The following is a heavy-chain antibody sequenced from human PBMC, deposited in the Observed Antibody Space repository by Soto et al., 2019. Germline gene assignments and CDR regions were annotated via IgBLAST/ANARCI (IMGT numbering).Heavy chain of an antibody. D-gene: IGHD3-3*01. J-gene: IGHJ6*02. CDR1: GYTFTSYY. CDR3: ARDTSAINTIFVVVDPGLPYYYYGMDV. V-gene: IGHV1-46*01. Sequence: RASVKVSCKASGYTFTSYYMHWVRQAPGQGLEWMGIINPSGGSTSYAQKFQGRVTMTRDTSTSTVYMELSSLRSEDTAVYYCARDTSAINTIFVVVDPGLPYYYYGMDVWGQGTTVTVSS. CDR2: INPSGGST.